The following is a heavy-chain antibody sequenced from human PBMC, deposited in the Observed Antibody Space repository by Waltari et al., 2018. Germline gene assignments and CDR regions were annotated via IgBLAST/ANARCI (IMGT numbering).Heavy chain of an antibody. CDR1: GSSISSGYY. D-gene: IGHD3-22*01. V-gene: IGHV4-38-2*01. Sequence: QVQLQESGPGLVKPSETLSLTCAVSGSSISSGYYWGWIRQPPGKGLEWIGSIYHRGRTEYNPAVKGRVTISVERSKNQLSLKRRSVTAAETAVYYCAMGAGGSLKPMIVVGITPHYFDYWGQGTRVTVSS. J-gene: IGHJ4*02. CDR2: IYHRGRT. CDR3: AMGAGGSLKPMIVVGITPHYFDY.